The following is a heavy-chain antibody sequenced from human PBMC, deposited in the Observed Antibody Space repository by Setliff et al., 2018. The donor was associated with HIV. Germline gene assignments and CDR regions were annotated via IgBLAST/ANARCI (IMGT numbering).Heavy chain of an antibody. Sequence: PSETLSLTCTVSGGSASNSRYYWSWIRQPPGKGLEWTGSIYQSGRTYYNPSLKSRLTMSVDTSKNQFSLSLSSVTAADTGVYYCASRRGIEFYFDIWGQGTPVTVSS. J-gene: IGHJ4*02. D-gene: IGHD3-10*01. CDR1: GGSASNSRYY. CDR2: IYQSGRT. V-gene: IGHV4-39*01. CDR3: ASRRGIEFYFDI.